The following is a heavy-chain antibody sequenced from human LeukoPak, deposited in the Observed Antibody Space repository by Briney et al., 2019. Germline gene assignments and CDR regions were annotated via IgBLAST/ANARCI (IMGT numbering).Heavy chain of an antibody. CDR2: IYPGDSDT. V-gene: IGHV5-51*01. CDR1: GSTFSTYW. J-gene: IGHJ4*02. Sequence: GESLQISCKGSGSTFSTYWIAWVRQLPGKGLEGMGIIYPGDSDTRYSPSFQGQVTISADKSISTAYLQWSSLKASDTAIFYCARVTVAVSKSFDYWGQGTLVTVSS. D-gene: IGHD6-19*01. CDR3: ARVTVAVSKSFDY.